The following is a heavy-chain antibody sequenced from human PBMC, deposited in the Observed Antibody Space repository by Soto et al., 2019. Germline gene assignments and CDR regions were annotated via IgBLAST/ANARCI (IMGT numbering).Heavy chain of an antibody. Sequence: GSLRLSCAASGFTFSTYGMHWVRQAPGKGLEWVALIWSDGTNKYYADSVKGRFTISRDNSKNTLYLQMNSLRAEDTAVYYCAKAHYDSWSGYYNGPFGYWGQGTLVTVSS. CDR3: AKAHYDSWSGYYNGPFGY. D-gene: IGHD3-3*01. CDR2: IWSDGTNK. J-gene: IGHJ4*02. V-gene: IGHV3-30*02. CDR1: GFTFSTYG.